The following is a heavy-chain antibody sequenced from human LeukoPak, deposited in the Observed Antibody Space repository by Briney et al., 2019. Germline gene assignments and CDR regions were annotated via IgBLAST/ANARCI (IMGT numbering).Heavy chain of an antibody. CDR2: INPSHDTT. CDR3: ARDLRHHSGIAVSPFDY. CDR1: GYSFTRCY. Sequence: ASVKVSCKASGYSFTRCYLHWVRQAPGQGLEWMGIINPSHDTTTHAQKFQGRVTMTSDTSTSTVYMELSSLRSEDTAVYYCARDLRHHSGIAVSPFDYWGQGTLVTVSS. D-gene: IGHD6-19*01. J-gene: IGHJ4*02. V-gene: IGHV1-46*01.